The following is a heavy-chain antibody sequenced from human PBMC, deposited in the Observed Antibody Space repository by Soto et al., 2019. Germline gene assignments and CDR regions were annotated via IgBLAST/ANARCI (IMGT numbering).Heavy chain of an antibody. CDR1: GFTFSSYS. Sequence: GGSLRLSCAASGFTFSSYSMNWVRQAPGKGLEWVSSISSSSSYIYYAGSVKGRFTISRDNAKNSLYLQMNSLRAEDTAVYYCARRLYYDFWSGYRSHSGLGMDVWGQGTTVTVSS. CDR2: ISSSSSYI. CDR3: ARRLYYDFWSGYRSHSGLGMDV. D-gene: IGHD3-3*01. J-gene: IGHJ6*02. V-gene: IGHV3-21*01.